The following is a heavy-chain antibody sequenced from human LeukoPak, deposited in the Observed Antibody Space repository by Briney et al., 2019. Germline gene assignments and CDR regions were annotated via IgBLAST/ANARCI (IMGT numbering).Heavy chain of an antibody. J-gene: IGHJ3*02. CDR3: VWNAYDAFDI. CDR1: GGSISSYY. CDR2: IYYSGST. V-gene: IGHV4-59*12. D-gene: IGHD1-1*01. Sequence: NTSETLSLTCTVSGGSISSYYWSWIRQPPGKGLEWIGYIYYSGSTNYNPSLKSRVTISVDTSKNQFSLKLSSVTAADTAVYYCVWNAYDAFDIWGQGTMVTVSS.